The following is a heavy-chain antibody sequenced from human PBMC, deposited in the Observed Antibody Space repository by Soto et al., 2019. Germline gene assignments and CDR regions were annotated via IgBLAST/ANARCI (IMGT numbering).Heavy chain of an antibody. J-gene: IGHJ5*02. CDR2: INAGNGST. D-gene: IGHD3-9*01. V-gene: IGHV1-3*01. CDR3: ARGSDILTGYYGFDT. Sequence: EASAKVSCKSSRYTFTSYAMHLLRHSTGQRLEWMGWINAGNGSTKYSQKFQGRVTITKDTSASTAYMELSSLRSEDTAVYYCARGSDILTGYYGFDTWGQGTLVTVSS. CDR1: RYTFTSYA.